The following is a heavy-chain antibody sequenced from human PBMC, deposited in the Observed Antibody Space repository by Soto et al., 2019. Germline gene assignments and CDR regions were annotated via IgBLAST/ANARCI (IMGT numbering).Heavy chain of an antibody. CDR3: ARIPLHYDILTGYYLYYFDS. CDR1: GVSISSYY. J-gene: IGHJ4*02. Sequence: QVQLQESGPGLVKPSETLSLTCTVSGVSISSYYWSWIRQSPGKGLEWIGYIYYSGTTNYNPSLKSRVTTSLDTSKNQFSLKLSSVTAADTAVYYCARIPLHYDILTGYYLYYFDSWGQGTLVTVSS. V-gene: IGHV4-59*01. CDR2: IYYSGTT. D-gene: IGHD3-9*01.